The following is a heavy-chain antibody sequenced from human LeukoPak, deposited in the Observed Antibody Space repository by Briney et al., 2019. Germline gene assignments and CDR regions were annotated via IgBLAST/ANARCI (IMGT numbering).Heavy chain of an antibody. J-gene: IGHJ4*02. D-gene: IGHD6-19*01. CDR1: GFTFSSYS. V-gene: IGHV3-48*01. CDR3: AAGGTSGWDLNY. CDR2: INPESEKI. Sequence: GGSLRLSCAASGFTFSSYSMNWVRQAPGKGLEGIAYINPESEKIYYADSVKGRFTISRDNAKNSLYLQMNSLGAEDTALYYCAAGGTSGWDLNYWGRGTWVTAS.